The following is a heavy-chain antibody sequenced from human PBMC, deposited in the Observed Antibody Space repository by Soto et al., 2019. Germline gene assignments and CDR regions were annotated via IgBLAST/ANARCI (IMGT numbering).Heavy chain of an antibody. CDR1: GYTFTSYA. CDR2: INAGNGNT. Sequence: ASVKVSCKASGYTFTSYAMHWVRQAPGQRLEWMGWINAGNGNTKYSQKFQGRVTITRDTSASTAYMELSSLRSEDTAVYYCARDRFLAAGYYYYYYYMDVWGKGTTVTVSS. J-gene: IGHJ6*03. V-gene: IGHV1-3*01. CDR3: ARDRFLAAGYYYYYYYMDV. D-gene: IGHD6-13*01.